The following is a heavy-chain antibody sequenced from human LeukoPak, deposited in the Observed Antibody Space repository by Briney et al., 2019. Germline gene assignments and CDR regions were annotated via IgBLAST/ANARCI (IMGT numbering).Heavy chain of an antibody. D-gene: IGHD6-13*01. V-gene: IGHV4-34*01. J-gene: IGHJ4*02. CDR2: INHSGST. Sequence: SETLSLTCAVYGASFSGYYWSWIRQPPGKGLVWIGEINHSGSTNYNPSLKSRVTISVDTSKNQFSLKLSSVTAADTAVYYCARRAISSSWYRQGEYYFDYWGQGTLVTVSS. CDR1: GASFSGYY. CDR3: ARRAISSSWYRQGEYYFDY.